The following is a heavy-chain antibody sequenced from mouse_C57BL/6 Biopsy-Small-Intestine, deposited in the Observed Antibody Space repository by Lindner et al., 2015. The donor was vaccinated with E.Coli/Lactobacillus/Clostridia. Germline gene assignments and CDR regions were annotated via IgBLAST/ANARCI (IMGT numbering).Heavy chain of an antibody. Sequence: VQLQESGPELVKSGASVKISCKASGYSFTANYMNWVKQSPEKSLEWIGEINPSTGGTTYNEKFRAKAFLTIDKSSSTAYLQLKSLTSEDSAVYYCARREVYYFDYWGQGTTLTVSS. CDR2: INPSTGGT. V-gene: IGHV1-42*01. CDR3: ARREVYYFDY. CDR1: GYSFTANY. J-gene: IGHJ2*01.